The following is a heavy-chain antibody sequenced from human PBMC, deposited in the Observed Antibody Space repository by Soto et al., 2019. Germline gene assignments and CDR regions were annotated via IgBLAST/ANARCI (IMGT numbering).Heavy chain of an antibody. V-gene: IGHV3-33*01. CDR3: ARDPGKDEGIDY. CDR1: GFRFSNFG. J-gene: IGHJ4*02. CDR2: IWHDGKNK. Sequence: QVQVVESGGGVVQPGTSLRLSCAASGFRFSNFGMHWVRQAPGKGLEWVAVIWHDGKNKYYADSVEGRFTISRDNSKNTLYLQMNSLRAEDTAVYYCARDPGKDEGIDYWGQGTLVIVSS.